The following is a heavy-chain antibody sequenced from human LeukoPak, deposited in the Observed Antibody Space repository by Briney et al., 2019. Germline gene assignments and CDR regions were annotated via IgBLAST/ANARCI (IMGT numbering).Heavy chain of an antibody. CDR2: IYYSGST. D-gene: IGHD1-26*01. Sequence: SETLSLTCTVSGGSISGYYWGWIRQPPGKGLEWIGNIYYSGSTYYNASLQSRVTISIDTSKNQFSLRLSSVPAADTAMYYCVKSGGYGLIDYWGQGTRVTVSS. CDR3: VKSGGYGLIDY. CDR1: GGSISGYY. V-gene: IGHV4-59*04. J-gene: IGHJ4*02.